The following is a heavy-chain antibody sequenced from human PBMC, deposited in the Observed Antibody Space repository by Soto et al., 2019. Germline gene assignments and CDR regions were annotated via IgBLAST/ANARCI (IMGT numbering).Heavy chain of an antibody. CDR3: GANMHV. CDR1: GFTFSGYW. V-gene: IGHV3-7*02. Sequence: EVQVVESGGGLVQPGGSLRLSCAASGFTFSGYWMSWVRQAPGKGLEWVANINQDGSEKNYVDSVKGRFTISRDNAKNSLSLQMNSLRAEDTAVYYCGANMHVWGQGTTVTVSS. CDR2: INQDGSEK. J-gene: IGHJ6*02.